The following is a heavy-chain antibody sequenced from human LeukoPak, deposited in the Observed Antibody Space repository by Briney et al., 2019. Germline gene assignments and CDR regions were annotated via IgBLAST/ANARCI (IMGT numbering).Heavy chain of an antibody. V-gene: IGHV3-53*01. Sequence: GGSLRLSCAASGFTVNSNCMSWVRQAPGKGLEWVSVIYSGGSTYFADSVKGRFTISRDNSKNTLYLQMNSLRAEDTAVYYCHYYGMDVWGQGTTVTVSS. CDR2: IYSGGST. J-gene: IGHJ6*02. CDR3: HYYGMDV. CDR1: GFTVNSNC.